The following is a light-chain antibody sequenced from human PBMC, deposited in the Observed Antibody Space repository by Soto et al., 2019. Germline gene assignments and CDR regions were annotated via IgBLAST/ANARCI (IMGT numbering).Light chain of an antibody. CDR1: SSDVDVYNY. Sequence: QSVLTQPASVSGSPGQSITISCTGTSSDVDVYNYVSWYQQHPGKAPRLLIYDVTNRPSGVSNRFSGSKSGNTASLTISGLQAEDEADYYCSSYTSSGTLVLFGGGTKLTVL. J-gene: IGLJ3*02. V-gene: IGLV2-14*01. CDR3: SSYTSSGTLVL. CDR2: DVT.